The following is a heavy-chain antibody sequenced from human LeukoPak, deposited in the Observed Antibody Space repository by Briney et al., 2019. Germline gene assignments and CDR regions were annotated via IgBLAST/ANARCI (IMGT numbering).Heavy chain of an antibody. D-gene: IGHD1-1*01. CDR1: GYTFTSYD. J-gene: IGHJ3*02. CDR3: ARALEGADAFDI. CDR2: MNPNSGNT. Sequence: ASVKVSCKASGYTFTSYDINWVRQATGQGLEWMGWMNPNSGNTGYAQKFQGRVTITADESTSTAYMELSSLRSEDTAVYYCARALEGADAFDIWGQGTMVTVSS. V-gene: IGHV1-8*03.